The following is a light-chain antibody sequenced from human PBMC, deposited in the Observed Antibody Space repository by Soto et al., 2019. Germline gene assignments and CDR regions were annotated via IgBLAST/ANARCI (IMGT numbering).Light chain of an antibody. Sequence: EIVLTQSPGTLSLSPGERATLSCRASQSVSSSYLAWYQQKPGQAPRLLIYIASNRATGVPARFSGSGSETDFTLTISRLEPEDFALYYCQQYGSSPITFGQGTRLEIK. J-gene: IGKJ5*01. CDR3: QQYGSSPIT. CDR2: IAS. CDR1: QSVSSSY. V-gene: IGKV3-20*01.